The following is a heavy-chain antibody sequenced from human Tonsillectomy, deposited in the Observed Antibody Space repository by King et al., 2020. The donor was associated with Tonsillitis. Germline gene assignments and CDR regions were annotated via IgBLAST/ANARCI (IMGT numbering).Heavy chain of an antibody. V-gene: IGHV1-69*06. CDR2: IIPIFGTA. J-gene: IGHJ6*02. CDR3: ARSRTLSSHYDHYYGMDV. CDR1: GGTFSSSA. D-gene: IGHD1-14*01. Sequence: QLVQSGAEVKKPGSSVKVSCKASGGTFSSSAISWVRQAPGQGLDWMGGIIPIFGTANYAQKFQGRVTITADTSTGTAYMELSSLNSEDTAVYYCARSRTLSSHYDHYYGMDVWGQGTTVTVSS.